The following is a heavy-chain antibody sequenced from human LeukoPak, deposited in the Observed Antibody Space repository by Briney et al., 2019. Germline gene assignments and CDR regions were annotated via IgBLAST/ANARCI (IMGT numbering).Heavy chain of an antibody. CDR3: ARSPVSDSSGREPFDI. CDR2: INHSGST. Sequence: PSETLSLTCAVYGGSFSGYYWSWIRQPPGKGLEWIGEINHSGSTNYNPSLKSRVTISVDTSKNQFSLKLSSVTAADTAVYHCARSPVSDSSGREPFDIWGQGTMVTVSS. CDR1: GGSFSGYY. V-gene: IGHV4-34*01. J-gene: IGHJ3*02. D-gene: IGHD3-22*01.